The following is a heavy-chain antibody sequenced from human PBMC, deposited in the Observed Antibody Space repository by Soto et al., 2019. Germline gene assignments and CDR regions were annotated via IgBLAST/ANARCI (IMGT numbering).Heavy chain of an antibody. V-gene: IGHV1-18*01. Sequence: ASVKVSCKASGYTFTSYGISWGRRAPGQGLEWMGWISAYNGNTNYAQKLQGRVTMTTDTSTSTAYMELRSLRSDDTAVYYCARVRYLAWLLLDPSEYYFDYWGQGTLVTVSS. CDR1: GYTFTSYG. J-gene: IGHJ4*02. CDR2: ISAYNGNT. CDR3: ARVRYLAWLLLDPSEYYFDY. D-gene: IGHD3-9*01.